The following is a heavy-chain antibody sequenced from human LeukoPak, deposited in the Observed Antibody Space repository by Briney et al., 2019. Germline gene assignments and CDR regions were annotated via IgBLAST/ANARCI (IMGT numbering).Heavy chain of an antibody. J-gene: IGHJ4*02. Sequence: SETLSLTCTVSGGSISSGDYYWSWIRQPPGKGLEWIGYIYYSGSTYYNPSLKSRVTISVDTSKNQFSLKLNSVTAAVTAVYYCAREVVVITRYFDHWGQGTLVTVSS. V-gene: IGHV4-30-4*01. CDR3: AREVVVITRYFDH. CDR1: GGSISSGDYY. CDR2: IYYSGST. D-gene: IGHD3-22*01.